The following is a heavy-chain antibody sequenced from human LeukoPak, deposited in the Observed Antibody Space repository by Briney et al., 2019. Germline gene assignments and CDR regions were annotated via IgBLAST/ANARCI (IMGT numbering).Heavy chain of an antibody. CDR2: IYYSGST. Sequence: PSETLSLTCTVSGGSISSYYWSWIQQPPGKGLEWIGYIYYSGSTNYNPSLKSRVTISVDTSKNQFSLKLSSVTAADTAVYYCATSRGPYDSSGSDAFDIWGQGTMVTVSS. CDR1: GGSISSYY. J-gene: IGHJ3*02. CDR3: ATSRGPYDSSGSDAFDI. V-gene: IGHV4-59*01. D-gene: IGHD3-22*01.